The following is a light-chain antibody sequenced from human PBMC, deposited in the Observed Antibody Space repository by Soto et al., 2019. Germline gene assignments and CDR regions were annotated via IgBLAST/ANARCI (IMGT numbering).Light chain of an antibody. V-gene: IGLV2-8*01. CDR3: SSHEGNNNYV. CDR1: SSDVGGQNY. Sequence: QSALTQPPSASGSPGQSVAISCTGTSSDVGGQNYVSWYQQHPGKAPKLIIYAVTERPSGVPDRFSGSKSGNTASLTVSGLQTEDEAEHYCSSHEGNNNYVFGTGTKGTVL. CDR2: AVT. J-gene: IGLJ1*01.